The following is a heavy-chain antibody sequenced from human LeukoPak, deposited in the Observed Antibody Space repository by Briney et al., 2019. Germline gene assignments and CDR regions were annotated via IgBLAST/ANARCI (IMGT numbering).Heavy chain of an antibody. CDR2: IFSNGDT. D-gene: IGHD5-24*01. Sequence: GGSLRLSCTASEFTFSRNYMLWVRQAPGKGLEWVSLIFSNGDTHYADSVKGQFTISRDTSKNTVSLQMNSLRVEDTAMYYCTRDQMNYWGQGTLVTVSS. J-gene: IGHJ4*02. CDR3: TRDQMNY. CDR1: EFTFSRNY. V-gene: IGHV3-53*01.